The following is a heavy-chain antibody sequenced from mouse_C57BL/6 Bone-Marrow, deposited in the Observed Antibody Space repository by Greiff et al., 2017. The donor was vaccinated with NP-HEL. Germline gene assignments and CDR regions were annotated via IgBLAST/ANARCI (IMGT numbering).Heavy chain of an antibody. CDR2: INSDGGST. CDR1: EYEFPSHD. D-gene: IGHD1-1*01. CDR3: ARQRGLLRSSFAY. Sequence: DVKLQESGGGLVQPGESLKLSCESNEYEFPSHDMSWVRKTPEKRLELVAAINSDGGSTYYPDTMERRFIISRDNTKKTLYLQMSSLRSEDTALYYCARQRGLLRSSFAYWGQGTLVTVSA. V-gene: IGHV5-2*01. J-gene: IGHJ3*01.